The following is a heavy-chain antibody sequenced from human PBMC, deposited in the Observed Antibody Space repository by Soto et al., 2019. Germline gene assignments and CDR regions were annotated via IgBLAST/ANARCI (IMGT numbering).Heavy chain of an antibody. Sequence: QEHLVQSGAELKKPGASVKVSCKSSGYTFIYYYLHWVRQAPGQGLEWMGWINPHSGDTYYAEKFQGRVTMTRDTSITTVFMALSRLTSDDTALYFCARQGKLYLPPRASYGMDVWGQGTSVTVSS. CDR3: ARQGKLYLPPRASYGMDV. J-gene: IGHJ6*02. CDR1: GYTFIYYY. CDR2: INPHSGDT. D-gene: IGHD2-21*01. V-gene: IGHV1-2*02.